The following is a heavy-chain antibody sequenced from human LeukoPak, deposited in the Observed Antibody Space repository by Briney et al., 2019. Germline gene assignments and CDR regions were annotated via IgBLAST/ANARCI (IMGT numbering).Heavy chain of an antibody. CDR2: ISSSSSYI. V-gene: IGHV3-21*01. D-gene: IGHD3-22*01. CDR1: EFTFSSYW. J-gene: IGHJ4*02. Sequence: GGSLRLSCAASEFTFSSYWMSWVRQAPGKGLEWVSSISSSSSYIYYADSVKGRFTISRDNAKNSLYLQMNSLRAEDTAVYYCARVGYYDSSGSDYWGQGTLVTVSS. CDR3: ARVGYYDSSGSDY.